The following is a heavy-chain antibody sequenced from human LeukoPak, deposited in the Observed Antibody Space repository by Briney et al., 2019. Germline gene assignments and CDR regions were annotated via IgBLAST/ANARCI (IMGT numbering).Heavy chain of an antibody. CDR1: GGSINSGSYY. CDR3: ARHDYNNSPVRGYFAY. V-gene: IGHV4-61*02. D-gene: IGHD3-10*01. Sequence: PSETLSLTCTVSGGSINSGSYYWSWIRQPAGKGLEWIGRIYTSGATNYNPSLKNRVTISVDTSKNQFSLKLSSVTAADTAVYYCARHDYNNSPVRGYFAYWGQGTLVTVSS. J-gene: IGHJ4*02. CDR2: IYTSGAT.